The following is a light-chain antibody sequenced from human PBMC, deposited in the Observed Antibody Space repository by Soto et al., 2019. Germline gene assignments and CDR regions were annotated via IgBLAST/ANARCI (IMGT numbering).Light chain of an antibody. CDR2: EVT. V-gene: IGLV2-23*02. J-gene: IGLJ1*01. CDR3: CSSAPTRASYV. CDR1: GSDIGSYNL. Sequence: QSALTQPASVSGSPGQSITISCTGTGSDIGSYNLVSWYQQPPGKAPKLIIYEVTNRPSGVSSRFSGSKSGNTASLTISGLQAEDDADYYCCSSAPTRASYVFGTGTKVTVL.